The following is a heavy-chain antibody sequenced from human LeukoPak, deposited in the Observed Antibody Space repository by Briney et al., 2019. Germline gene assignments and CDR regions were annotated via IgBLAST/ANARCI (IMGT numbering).Heavy chain of an antibody. D-gene: IGHD3-22*01. J-gene: IGHJ4*02. CDR3: ARDSNYYDSSGYYYFDY. Sequence: PGGSLRLSCAASGFTLSSYNMNWVRQAPGKGLEWVSSITSSSYIYYADSVKGRFTISRDNAKNSLYLQMNSLRAEDTAVYYCARDSNYYDSSGYYYFDYWGQGTLVTVSS. CDR2: ITSSSYI. CDR1: GFTLSSYN. V-gene: IGHV3-21*01.